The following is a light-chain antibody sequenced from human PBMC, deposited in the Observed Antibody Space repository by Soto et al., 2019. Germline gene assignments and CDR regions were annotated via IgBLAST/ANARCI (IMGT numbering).Light chain of an antibody. J-gene: IGKJ3*01. CDR2: ASS. Sequence: EIVLTQSPGTLSLSPGERATLSCRASQSVPNNYLAWYHQKRGQPPRPLIDASSTRATGIPDRLSGSGSGTDVTLTISRLEPEDFAVYYCQQYGTSSFSFGPGTKVDFK. CDR1: QSVPNNY. CDR3: QQYGTSSFS. V-gene: IGKV3-20*01.